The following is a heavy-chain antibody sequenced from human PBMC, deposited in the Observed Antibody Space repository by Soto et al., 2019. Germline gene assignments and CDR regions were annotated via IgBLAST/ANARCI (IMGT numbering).Heavy chain of an antibody. V-gene: IGHV4-34*01. Sequence: SETLSLTCAVYGGSFSGYYWSWIRQPPGKGLEWFGEINHSGSTNYNPFLMSRVTISVDTSKYQFSLKLSSVTAADTAVYYCARVNRRGYSGYDFPVPGWFDPWGQGTLVTVSS. D-gene: IGHD5-12*01. CDR1: GGSFSGYY. CDR3: ARVNRRGYSGYDFPVPGWFDP. J-gene: IGHJ5*02. CDR2: INHSGST.